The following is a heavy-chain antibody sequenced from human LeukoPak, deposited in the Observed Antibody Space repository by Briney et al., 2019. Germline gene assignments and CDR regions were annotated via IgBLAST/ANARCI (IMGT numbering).Heavy chain of an antibody. Sequence: GGSLRLSCAASGFTVSSNYMSWVRQAPGKGLEWVSVIYSGGSTYYADSVKGGFTIYRDNSKNTLDLQMKSVRAGDQAVDVYSRHSLTCYYDCSGYYGPGDYCGPGTLVNVSS. CDR2: IYSGGST. V-gene: IGHV3-53*01. J-gene: IGHJ4*02. CDR3: SRHSLTCYYDCSGYYGPGDY. CDR1: GFTVSSNY. D-gene: IGHD3-22*01.